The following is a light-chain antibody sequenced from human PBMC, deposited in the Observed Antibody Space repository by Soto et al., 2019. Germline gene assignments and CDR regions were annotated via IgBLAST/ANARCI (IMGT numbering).Light chain of an antibody. V-gene: IGKV3-20*01. CDR1: QSFRGL. Sequence: EVVLTHSPVTLSLSPGERATLSCRASQSFRGLLAWCQQKPGQAPRLLIYEASTRAPGTPDRFSGSGSGKDFTLTGSRLAAEDLAVYCCQQYGRSVGFGQGTKVDI. J-gene: IGKJ1*01. CDR2: EAS. CDR3: QQYGRSVG.